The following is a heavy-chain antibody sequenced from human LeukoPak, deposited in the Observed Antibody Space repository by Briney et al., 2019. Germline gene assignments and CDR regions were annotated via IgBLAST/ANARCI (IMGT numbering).Heavy chain of an antibody. CDR3: AAGAGWLIDW. V-gene: IGHV3-7*01. CDR2: IEKDGSEI. D-gene: IGHD6-19*01. CDR1: GFSFSTYA. J-gene: IGHJ4*02. Sequence: HPGGSLRLSCAASGFSFSTYAMHWVRQAPGKGLEWVAIIEKDGSEILYVDSVKGRFTISRDNAKNSLYLQMNSLRAEDTAVYYCAAGAGWLIDWWGQGTLVTVSS.